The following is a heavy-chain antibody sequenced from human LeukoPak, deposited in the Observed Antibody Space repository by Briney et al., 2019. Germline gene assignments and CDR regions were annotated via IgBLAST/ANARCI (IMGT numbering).Heavy chain of an antibody. CDR2: INTDGTVT. Sequence: GGSLRLPCVASGFTLSKYWMLWVRQAPGKGLESVSRINTDGTVTTYADSVKGRFTVSRDNADNTIFLQMNSVRDEDTAVYYCATKQWLAPPPDSWGQGTPVTVSS. J-gene: IGHJ4*02. V-gene: IGHV3-74*01. CDR3: ATKQWLAPPPDS. D-gene: IGHD6-19*01. CDR1: GFTLSKYW.